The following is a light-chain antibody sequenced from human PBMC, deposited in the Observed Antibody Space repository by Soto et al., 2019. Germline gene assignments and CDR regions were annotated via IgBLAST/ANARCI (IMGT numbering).Light chain of an antibody. V-gene: IGKV3-15*01. J-gene: IGKJ5*01. Sequence: EVVMTQSPATLSVSPGERATLSCRSSQSVRNGLAWYQQKPGQPPRLLIYDASTRATGIPARFSGSGFGTEFTLTISRLQSGDIAGYYFQQYAIRPPVTFDQGTRLDIE. CDR1: QSVRNG. CDR2: DAS. CDR3: QQYAIRPPVT.